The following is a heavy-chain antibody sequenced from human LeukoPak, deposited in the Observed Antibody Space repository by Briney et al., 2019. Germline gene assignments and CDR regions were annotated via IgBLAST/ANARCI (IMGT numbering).Heavy chain of an antibody. CDR2: INPSGGST. D-gene: IGHD3-9*01. J-gene: IGHJ6*02. V-gene: IGHV1-46*01. CDR1: GYTFTSYY. Sequence: GASVKVSCKASGYTFTSYYMHWVRQAPGQGLEWMGIINPSGGSTSYAQKFQGRVTTTRDTSTSTVYMELSSLRSEDTAVYYCAMQNYDILTGYYMQNGMDVWGQGTTVTVSS. CDR3: AMQNYDILTGYYMQNGMDV.